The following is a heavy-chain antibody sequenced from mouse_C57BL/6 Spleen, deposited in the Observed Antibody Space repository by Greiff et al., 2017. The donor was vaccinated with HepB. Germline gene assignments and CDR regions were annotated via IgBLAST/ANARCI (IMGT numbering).Heavy chain of an antibody. D-gene: IGHD2-5*01. V-gene: IGHV1-19*01. CDR2: INPYNGGT. Sequence: VHVKQSGPVLVKPGASVKMSCKASGYTFTDYYMNWVKQSHGKSLEWIGVINPYNGGTSYNQKFKGKATLTVDKSSSTAYMELNSLTSEDSAVYYCARYSIYAMDYWGQGTSVTVSS. CDR1: GYTFTDYY. J-gene: IGHJ4*01. CDR3: ARYSIYAMDY.